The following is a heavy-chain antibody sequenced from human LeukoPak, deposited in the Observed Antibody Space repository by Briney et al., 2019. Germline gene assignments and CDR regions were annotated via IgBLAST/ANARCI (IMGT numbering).Heavy chain of an antibody. CDR3: AKKWSEAFDI. CDR2: IRYDGSNK. V-gene: IGHV3-30*02. Sequence: PGGSLRLSCAASGFTFSSYGMHWVRQAPGKGLEWVAFIRYDGSNKYYADSVKGRFTISRDNSKNTLYLQMNSLRAEDTAVYYCAKKWSEAFDIWGQGTMVTVSS. D-gene: IGHD2-15*01. J-gene: IGHJ3*02. CDR1: GFTFSSYG.